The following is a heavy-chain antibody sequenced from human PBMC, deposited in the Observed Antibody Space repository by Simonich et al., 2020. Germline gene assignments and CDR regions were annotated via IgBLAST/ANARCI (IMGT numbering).Heavy chain of an antibody. Sequence: QVQLVESGGGVVQPGRSLRLSCAASGFTFSSYAMHWVRQAPVKGLEWVAFISYDGSNKYYADSVKGRFTISRDNSKNTLYLQMNSLRAEDTAVYYCAREDLTGDAFDIWGQGTMVTVSS. D-gene: IGHD7-27*01. V-gene: IGHV3-30*07. J-gene: IGHJ3*02. CDR3: AREDLTGDAFDI. CDR2: ISYDGSNK. CDR1: GFTFSSYA.